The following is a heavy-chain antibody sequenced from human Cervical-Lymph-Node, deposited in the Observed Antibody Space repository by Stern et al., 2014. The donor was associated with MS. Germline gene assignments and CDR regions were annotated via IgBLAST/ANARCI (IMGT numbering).Heavy chain of an antibody. CDR3: ARVAALAMPLQYNWFDP. D-gene: IGHD2-2*01. CDR2: IYHNGNT. J-gene: IGHJ5*02. CDR1: GDSISSGGYY. V-gene: IGHV4-31*01. Sequence: VQLLESGPGLVKPSQTLSLTCSVSGDSISSGGYYWSWIRQHPGKALQWIGNIYHNGNTYYNPSLKSLVTISIDMSKNQFSLNLKSVTAADTAVYFCARVAALAMPLQYNWFDPWGQGILVTVSS.